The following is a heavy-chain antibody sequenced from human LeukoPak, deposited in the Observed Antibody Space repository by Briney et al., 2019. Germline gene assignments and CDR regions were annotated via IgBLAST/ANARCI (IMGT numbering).Heavy chain of an antibody. Sequence: PSETLSLTCTVSGGSTTINGYYWAWIRQPPGKGLEWIGEIYHSGSTNYHPSLKSRVTISVDKSKNQFSLKLSSVTAADTAVYYCARYVWQQLALDYWGQGTLVTVSS. J-gene: IGHJ4*02. D-gene: IGHD6-13*01. CDR3: ARYVWQQLALDY. CDR1: GGSTTINGYY. CDR2: IYHSGST. V-gene: IGHV4-39*07.